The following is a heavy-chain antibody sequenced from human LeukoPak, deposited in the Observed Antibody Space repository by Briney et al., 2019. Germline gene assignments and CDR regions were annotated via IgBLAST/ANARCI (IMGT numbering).Heavy chain of an antibody. CDR3: ARAESGPTAFFDY. V-gene: IGHV4-39*01. CDR1: GGSLSSRSHY. D-gene: IGHD3-3*01. Sequence: PSETLSLTCTVSGGSLSSRSHYWGCIRQFPGKGLQWIASVYFTGSTYYNPSLTSRATVSVDTSKNQFSLNLSSVTAADTAVYYCARAESGPTAFFDYWGQGTLVTVSS. J-gene: IGHJ4*02. CDR2: VYFTGST.